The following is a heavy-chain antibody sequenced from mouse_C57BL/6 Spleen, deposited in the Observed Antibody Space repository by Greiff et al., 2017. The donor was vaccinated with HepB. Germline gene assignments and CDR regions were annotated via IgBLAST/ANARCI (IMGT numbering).Heavy chain of an antibody. V-gene: IGHV1-74*01. CDR2: IHPSDSDT. Sequence: QVHVKQPGAELVKPGASVKVSCKASGYTFTSYWMHWVKQRPGQGLEWIGRIHPSDSDTNYNQKFKGKATLTVDKSSSTAYMQLSSLTSEDSAVYYCAMLGYGSSYEYAMDYWGQGTSVTVSS. CDR1: GYTFTSYW. CDR3: AMLGYGSSYEYAMDY. D-gene: IGHD1-1*01. J-gene: IGHJ4*01.